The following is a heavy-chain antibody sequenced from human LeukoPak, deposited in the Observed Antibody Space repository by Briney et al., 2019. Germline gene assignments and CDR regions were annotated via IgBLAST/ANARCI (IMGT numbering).Heavy chain of an antibody. V-gene: IGHV3-30*04. Sequence: GWSLRLSCAASGSTFRNRAIHWVRQAPGKGLEWVTVISHDGGDDYYRDSVKGRFTISRDNSKNTVVLQMNSLSPDDTAVYYCVGSPTYYYMDVWGKGTTVTVSS. CDR2: ISHDGGDD. D-gene: IGHD3-10*01. CDR1: GSTFRNRA. CDR3: VGSPTYYYMDV. J-gene: IGHJ6*03.